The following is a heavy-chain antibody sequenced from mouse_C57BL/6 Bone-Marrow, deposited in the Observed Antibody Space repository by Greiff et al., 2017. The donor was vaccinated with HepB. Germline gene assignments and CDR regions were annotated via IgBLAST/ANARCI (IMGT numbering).Heavy chain of an antibody. V-gene: IGHV1-81*01. Sequence: VQLVESGAELARPGASVKLSCKASGYTFTSYGISWVKQRTGQGLEWIGEIYPRSGNTYYNEKFKGKATLTAAKSSSTAYMGLRSLTSEDSAVYFCAIYYTGSGDMCAYRGQGELVTVTA. D-gene: IGHD1-1*01. CDR3: AIYYTGSGDMCAY. J-gene: IGHJ3*01. CDR2: IYPRSGNT. CDR1: GYTFTSYG.